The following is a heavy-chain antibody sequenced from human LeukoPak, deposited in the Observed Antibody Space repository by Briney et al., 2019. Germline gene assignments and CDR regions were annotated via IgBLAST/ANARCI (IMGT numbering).Heavy chain of an antibody. J-gene: IGHJ3*02. CDR3: ARDKKDYYDSSAYYYFAFDI. CDR2: IYYSGST. V-gene: IGHV4-59*02. Sequence: TPSETLSLTCTVSGGSVRSYYWSWIRQPPGKGLEWIGYIYYSGSTNYNPSLKSRVTISVDTSKNQFSLKLSSVTAADTAVYYCARDKKDYYDSSAYYYFAFDIWRQGTMVNVSS. CDR1: GGSVRSYY. D-gene: IGHD3-22*01.